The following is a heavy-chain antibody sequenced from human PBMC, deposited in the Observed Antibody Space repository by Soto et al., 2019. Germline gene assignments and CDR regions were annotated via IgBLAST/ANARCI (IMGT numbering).Heavy chain of an antibody. CDR1: AFTFSSYA. Sequence: EEQLLESGGGLVRPGVSLRLSCAASAFTFSSYAMSWVRQAPGKGLEWVSAITASADTTYYADSVKGRFTISRDNAKNTLSLRMNSRPADDTPVYYSAQARPLSNCAKNSCLGAFDMWGQGKMVTVS. D-gene: IGHD2-21*01. J-gene: IGHJ3*02. CDR2: ITASADTT. V-gene: IGHV3-23*01. CDR3: AQARPLSNCAKNSCLGAFDM.